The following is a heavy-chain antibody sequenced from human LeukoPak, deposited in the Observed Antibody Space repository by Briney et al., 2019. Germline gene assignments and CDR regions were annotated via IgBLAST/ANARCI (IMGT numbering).Heavy chain of an antibody. CDR1: GFTFTSYS. Sequence: GGSLRLSCAASGFTFTSYSMSWVRQAPGKGLEWVSGTSDRGDYTYYADSVKGRFTISRDNSKNTLYLQMDSLRAEDTALYFCAKKAQYNGNYPLDYWGQGTLVTVSS. D-gene: IGHD1-26*01. CDR3: AKKAQYNGNYPLDY. CDR2: TSDRGDYT. V-gene: IGHV3-23*01. J-gene: IGHJ4*02.